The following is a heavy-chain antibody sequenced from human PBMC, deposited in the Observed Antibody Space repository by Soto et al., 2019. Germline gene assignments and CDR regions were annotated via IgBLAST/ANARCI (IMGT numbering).Heavy chain of an antibody. Sequence: EVQLVESGGGLVKPGGSHRLSCAASGFTISNAWMTWVRQAPGKGLEWVGRIKSKTDGGTADYAAPVKGRFTISRDDSKNTLYLQMNSLKTEDTAMYYCATGRFSSSLYFDYWGQGTLVTVSS. CDR3: ATGRFSSSLYFDY. D-gene: IGHD6-6*01. V-gene: IGHV3-15*01. J-gene: IGHJ4*02. CDR1: GFTISNAW. CDR2: IKSKTDGGTA.